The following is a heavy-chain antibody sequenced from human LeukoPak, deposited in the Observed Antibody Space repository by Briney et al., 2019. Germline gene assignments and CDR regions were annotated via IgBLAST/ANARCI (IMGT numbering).Heavy chain of an antibody. Sequence: ASVKVSCKASGYSFTGYFMQWVRQAPGQGPDWMGWINPNSGDTNYAQKFQGRVTMTRDTSISTAYMELSRLRSDDAAAYYCARRFYYAMDVWGQGTTVTVSS. D-gene: IGHD3-16*01. CDR2: INPNSGDT. CDR1: GYSFTGYF. V-gene: IGHV1-2*02. CDR3: ARRFYYAMDV. J-gene: IGHJ6*02.